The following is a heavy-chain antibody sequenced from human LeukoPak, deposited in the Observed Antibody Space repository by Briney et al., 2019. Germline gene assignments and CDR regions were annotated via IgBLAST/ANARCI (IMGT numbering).Heavy chain of an antibody. CDR2: IYHSGST. CDR3: ASVGYCSSTSCNYGGY. J-gene: IGHJ4*02. V-gene: IGHV4-30-2*01. D-gene: IGHD2-2*01. CDR1: GGSISSGGYY. Sequence: SETLSLTCTVSGGSISSGGYYWSWIRQPPGKGLEWIGYIYHSGSTYYNPSLKSRVTISVDRSKNQFSRKLSSVTAADTAVYYCASVGYCSSTSCNYGGYWGQGTLVTVSS.